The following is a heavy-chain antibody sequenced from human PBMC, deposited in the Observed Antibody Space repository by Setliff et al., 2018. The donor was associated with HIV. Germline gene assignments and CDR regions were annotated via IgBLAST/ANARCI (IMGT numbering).Heavy chain of an antibody. V-gene: IGHV4-39*07. CDR1: GGSISSSSYY. J-gene: IGHJ4*02. CDR2: TFYSGHT. D-gene: IGHD6-13*01. CDR3: ARGIAAAGR. Sequence: SETLSLTCTVSGGSISSSSYYWGWIRQPPGKGLEWIGNTFYSGHTFYNPSLKSRVTISVDTSKNQFSLKLSSVTAADTAVYYCARGIAAAGRWGQGTLVTVSS.